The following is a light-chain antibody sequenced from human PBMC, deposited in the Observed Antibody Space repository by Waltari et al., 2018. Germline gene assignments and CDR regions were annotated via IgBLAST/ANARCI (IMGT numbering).Light chain of an antibody. V-gene: IGKV3-15*01. CDR1: QSVTTN. Sequence: EVVMTQSPAILSVSPGERATLSCRASQSVTTNVAWYQQKPGQTPRLLILGASTRATGVPARFSGSGSGTDFTLTISDLQSDDFAVYYCQQSDNWPPITFGQGTRLEIK. CDR3: QQSDNWPPIT. CDR2: GAS. J-gene: IGKJ5*01.